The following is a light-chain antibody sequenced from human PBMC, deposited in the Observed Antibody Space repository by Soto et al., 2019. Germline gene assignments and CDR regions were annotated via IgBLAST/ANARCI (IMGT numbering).Light chain of an antibody. Sequence: QSALTQPRSVSGSPGQSVAISCTGTSSDVGGYNYVSWYQQHPGTAPKLLIYDVTKRPSGVPVRFSGSKSGNTASLTISGLQAEDEADYYCCSYAGSYTFYVFGTGTKLTVL. CDR1: SSDVGGYNY. CDR3: CSYAGSYTFYV. CDR2: DVT. J-gene: IGLJ1*01. V-gene: IGLV2-11*01.